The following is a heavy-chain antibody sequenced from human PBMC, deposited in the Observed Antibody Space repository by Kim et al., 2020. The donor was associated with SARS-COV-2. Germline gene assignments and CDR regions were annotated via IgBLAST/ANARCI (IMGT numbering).Heavy chain of an antibody. CDR1: GFTFSSYA. Sequence: GGSLRLSCAASGFTFSSYAMHWVRQAPGKGLEWVAVISYDGSNKYYADSVKGRFTISRDNSKNTLYLQMNSLRAEDTAVYYCARWGYCSSTSCSADPGFDYWGQGTLVTVSS. CDR3: ARWGYCSSTSCSADPGFDY. D-gene: IGHD2-2*01. CDR2: ISYDGSNK. V-gene: IGHV3-30-3*01. J-gene: IGHJ4*02.